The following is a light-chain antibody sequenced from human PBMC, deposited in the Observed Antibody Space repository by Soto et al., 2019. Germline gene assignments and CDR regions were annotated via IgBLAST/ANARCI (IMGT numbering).Light chain of an antibody. CDR1: SSDVGGHNH. CDR2: EVS. J-gene: IGLJ2*01. CDR3: SSYAGSMNLI. Sequence: QSVLTQPPSASGSPGQSVTISCTGSSSDVGGHNHVSWYQQHPGKAPKLMIYEVSKRPSGVPDRFSGSKSVNTASLTVSGLQAEDVADYYCSSYAGSMNLIFGGGTNVTVL. V-gene: IGLV2-8*01.